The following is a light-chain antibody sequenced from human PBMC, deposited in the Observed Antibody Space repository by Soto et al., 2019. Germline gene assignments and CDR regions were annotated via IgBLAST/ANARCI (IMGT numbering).Light chain of an antibody. CDR2: DVS. V-gene: IGLV2-14*01. CDR3: SSYTGSSTS. Sequence: QSVLTQPASVSGSPGQSITISCTGTSSDVGRYNYVSWYQQHPGKAPKLIIYDVSYRPSGVSDRFSGSKSGNTASLTISGHQAEDEADYYCSSYTGSSTSFGGGTQLTVL. J-gene: IGLJ3*02. CDR1: SSDVGRYNY.